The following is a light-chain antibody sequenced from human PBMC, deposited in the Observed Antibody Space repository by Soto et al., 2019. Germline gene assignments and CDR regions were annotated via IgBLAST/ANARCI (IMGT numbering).Light chain of an antibody. J-gene: IGKJ1*01. V-gene: IGKV1-39*01. CDR3: QQSYSSTWT. Sequence: DIKLTQSPSSLSAYVGDRVTITCRASQGISTYLNWYQKKPGKAPKLLIYAASSLQSGVPSRFSGSGSETDFTLTISSLQPEDFATYSCQQSYSSTWTSGQGTKVDIK. CDR2: AAS. CDR1: QGISTY.